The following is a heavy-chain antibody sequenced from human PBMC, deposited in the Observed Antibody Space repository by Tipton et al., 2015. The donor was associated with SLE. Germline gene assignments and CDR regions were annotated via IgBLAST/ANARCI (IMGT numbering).Heavy chain of an antibody. D-gene: IGHD2-15*01. Sequence: QSGAEVKKPGASVKVSCKASGYTFSSHGISWVRQAPGQGLEWMGWINIDNDKIDYAQKFQGRVTMTKDTSTGTVYMELRSLKPDDTAVYYCARARDCRAVTCYEYYYHCMDVWRRGTTVTVSS. CDR3: ARARDCRAVTCYEYYYHCMDV. J-gene: IGHJ6*03. V-gene: IGHV1-18*01. CDR1: GYTFSSHG. CDR2: INIDNDKI.